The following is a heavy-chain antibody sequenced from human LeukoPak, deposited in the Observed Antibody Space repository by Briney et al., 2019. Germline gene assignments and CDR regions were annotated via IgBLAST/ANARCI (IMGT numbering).Heavy chain of an antibody. CDR3: ARLSSTLYYSMDV. Sequence: SETLSLACAVSGGSISSYYWTWIRQPPGKGLEWVGYIQNSAIYRAKIKSSPSLQSRVSLSIDTSKNQVSLTVNSVTAADTAVYYCARLSSTLYYSMDVWGPGTAVTVSS. V-gene: IGHV4-59*08. J-gene: IGHJ6*02. CDR2: IQNSAIYRAKI. D-gene: IGHD6-6*01. CDR1: GGSISSYY.